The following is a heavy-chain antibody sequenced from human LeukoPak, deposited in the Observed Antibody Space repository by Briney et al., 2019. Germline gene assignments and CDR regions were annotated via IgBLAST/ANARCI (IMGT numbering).Heavy chain of an antibody. CDR3: ASTRSWHRYGYGY. Sequence: GESLKISCKGSEYSFTNYWIGWVRQMPGKGLEWMGIIYPGDSDTRYSPSFEGQVTISADKSISTAYLQWSSLKASDTAMYYCASTRSWHRYGYGYWGQGTLVTVSS. V-gene: IGHV5-51*01. J-gene: IGHJ4*02. CDR1: EYSFTNYW. CDR2: IYPGDSDT. D-gene: IGHD5-18*01.